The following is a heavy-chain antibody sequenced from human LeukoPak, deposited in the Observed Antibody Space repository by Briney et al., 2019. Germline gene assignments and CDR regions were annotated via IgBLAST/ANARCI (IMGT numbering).Heavy chain of an antibody. CDR1: GFMFSQHT. CDR2: ISGSGDAT. V-gene: IGHV3-23*01. Sequence: GGSLRLSCAVSGFMFSQHTMSWVRQAPGKRLEWVSSISGSGDATRYADSVMGRFTISRDNAKNTLYLQMNSLRAEDTAVYYCARNDYGGNPDYWGQGTLVTVSS. J-gene: IGHJ4*02. D-gene: IGHD4-23*01. CDR3: ARNDYGGNPDY.